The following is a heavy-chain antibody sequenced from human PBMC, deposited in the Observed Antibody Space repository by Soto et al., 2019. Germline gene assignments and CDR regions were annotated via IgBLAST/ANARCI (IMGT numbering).Heavy chain of an antibody. CDR1: GFTFGTYA. CDR3: ARVPLMRTYYGMDYYYYMDV. D-gene: IGHD3-10*01. CDR2: INYDGSNR. Sequence: GGSLRLSCAASGFTFGTYAMHWVRQAPGKGLEWVAVINYDGSNRYYGDAVKGRFTISRDNSKNTLYLQMNSLRAEDTAVYYCARVPLMRTYYGMDYYYYMDVWGKGTTVTVSS. V-gene: IGHV3-30*12. J-gene: IGHJ6*03.